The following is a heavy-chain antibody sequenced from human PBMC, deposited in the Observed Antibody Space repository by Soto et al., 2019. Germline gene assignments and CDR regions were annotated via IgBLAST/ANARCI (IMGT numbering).Heavy chain of an antibody. D-gene: IGHD4-17*01. Sequence: QVQLVQSGAEVKKPGSSVKVSCKASGGTFSSYAISWVRQAPGQGLEWMGGGIPIFGTANYAQKFQGRVTITADESTSTAYMELSSLRSEDTAVYYCAREPTVTTRSHDAFDIWGQGRMVTVSS. J-gene: IGHJ3*02. CDR2: GIPIFGTA. CDR3: AREPTVTTRSHDAFDI. CDR1: GGTFSSYA. V-gene: IGHV1-69*01.